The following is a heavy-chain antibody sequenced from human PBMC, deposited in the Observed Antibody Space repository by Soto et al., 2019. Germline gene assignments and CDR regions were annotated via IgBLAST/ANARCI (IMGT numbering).Heavy chain of an antibody. CDR2: IYWDDDK. D-gene: IGHD3-16*01. CDR1: GFSLTTRGVG. Sequence: QLTLKESGPTLVKPTQTLTLTCTFSGFSLTTRGVGVGWIRQPPGKALECLALIYWDDDKRYSPSLQSRLSITKDNSKNQVVLTMTNVDPVDTATYYCAHIPNYYQYDWFDPWGQGTLVSVSS. V-gene: IGHV2-5*02. CDR3: AHIPNYYQYDWFDP. J-gene: IGHJ5*02.